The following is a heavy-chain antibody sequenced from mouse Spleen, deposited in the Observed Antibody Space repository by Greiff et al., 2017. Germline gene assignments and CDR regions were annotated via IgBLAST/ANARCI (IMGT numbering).Heavy chain of an antibody. CDR3: ARRHYGDYKGAMDY. J-gene: IGHJ4*01. CDR1: DYAFRNSW. Sequence: QVQLKQPGPELVKPGASVKISCKASDYAFRNSWMNWVKQRPGKGLEWIGRIYPGDGDPNYNGKFKGKATLTADKSSSTAYIQLTSLTSEDSAVYFCARRHYGDYKGAMDYWGQGTSVTVSS. D-gene: IGHD2-13*01. CDR2: IYPGDGDP. V-gene: IGHV1-82*01.